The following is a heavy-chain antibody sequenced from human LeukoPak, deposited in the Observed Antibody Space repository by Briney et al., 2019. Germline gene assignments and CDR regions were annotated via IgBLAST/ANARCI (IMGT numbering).Heavy chain of an antibody. J-gene: IGHJ6*03. D-gene: IGHD3-10*01. CDR2: IYYSGST. V-gene: IGHV4-34*01. Sequence: SETLSLTCAVYGGSFSGYYWGWIRQPPGKGLEWIANIYYSGSTYYNPSLKSRVTISVDTSKNQFSLKLSSVTAADTAVYYCARQYGSGSYLPSYYYYYMDVWGKGTTVTISS. CDR3: ARQYGSGSYLPSYYYYYMDV. CDR1: GGSFSGYY.